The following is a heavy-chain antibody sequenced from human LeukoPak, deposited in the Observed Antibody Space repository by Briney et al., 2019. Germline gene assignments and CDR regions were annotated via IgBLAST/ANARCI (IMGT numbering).Heavy chain of an antibody. V-gene: IGHV4-4*09. D-gene: IGHD5-24*01. Sequence: SETLSLTCTLSGSSISTYSWSWIRQPPGKRLGWGGYNYTNGSTHYHPSLRNRITMSLDTSKNQLSLRLSSVTAADMAVFYCARHRAEMATITVDAFDMWGQGTMVTVSS. J-gene: IGHJ3*02. CDR2: NYTNGST. CDR1: GSSISTYS. CDR3: ARHRAEMATITVDAFDM.